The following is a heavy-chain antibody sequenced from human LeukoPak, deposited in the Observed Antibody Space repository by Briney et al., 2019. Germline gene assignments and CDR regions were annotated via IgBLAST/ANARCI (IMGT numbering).Heavy chain of an antibody. Sequence: SETLSLTCTVSGYSISSGYYWGWIRQPAGKGLEWIGRIYSRGSTNYNPSPKSRVTMSVDTSKNQFSLKLRSVTAADTAVYFCAREEAGSGSYGDHKTGDYWGQGTLVTVSS. CDR3: AREEAGSGSYGDHKTGDY. J-gene: IGHJ4*02. CDR2: IYSRGST. D-gene: IGHD3-10*01. CDR1: GYSISSGYY. V-gene: IGHV4-4*07.